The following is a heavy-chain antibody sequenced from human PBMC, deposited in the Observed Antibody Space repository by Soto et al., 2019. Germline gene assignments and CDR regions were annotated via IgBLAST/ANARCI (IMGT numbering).Heavy chain of an antibody. Sequence: QVQLQQWGAGLLKPSETLSLTCAVYGGSFSGYYWSWIRQPPGKGLEWIGEINHSGSTNYNPSLKSRVTLSVDTSKNQFSLKLSSVTAADTAVYYCARYRYYDILTGGVYFDYWGQGTLVTVSS. CDR2: INHSGST. V-gene: IGHV4-34*01. CDR1: GGSFSGYY. D-gene: IGHD3-9*01. J-gene: IGHJ4*02. CDR3: ARYRYYDILTGGVYFDY.